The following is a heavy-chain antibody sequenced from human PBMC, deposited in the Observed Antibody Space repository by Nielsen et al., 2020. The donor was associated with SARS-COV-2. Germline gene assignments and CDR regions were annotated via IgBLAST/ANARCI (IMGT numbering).Heavy chain of an antibody. Sequence: ASVKVSCKASGYTFNHYAVNWVRQAPGQGLEWMGWINTNTGNPTYAQGFTGRYVFSLDTSVSTAYLQISSLKAEDTAVYYCARESSIVVADPLYWGQGTLVTVSS. CDR1: GYTFNHYA. V-gene: IGHV7-4-1*02. D-gene: IGHD6-19*01. CDR2: INTNTGNP. J-gene: IGHJ4*02. CDR3: ARESSIVVADPLY.